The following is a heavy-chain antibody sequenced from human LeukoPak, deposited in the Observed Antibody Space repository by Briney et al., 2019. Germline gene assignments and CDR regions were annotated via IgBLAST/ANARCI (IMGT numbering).Heavy chain of an antibody. CDR3: ARVGSGWYFHYYYYMDV. Sequence: GGSLRLSCEASGFTFSSYEMNWVRQAPGKGLEWVSYISSSGSTIYYADSVKGRFTISRDNAKNSLYLQMNSLRAEDTAVYYCARVGSGWYFHYYYYMDVWGKGTTVTISS. V-gene: IGHV3-48*03. CDR2: ISSSGSTI. J-gene: IGHJ6*03. D-gene: IGHD6-19*01. CDR1: GFTFSSYE.